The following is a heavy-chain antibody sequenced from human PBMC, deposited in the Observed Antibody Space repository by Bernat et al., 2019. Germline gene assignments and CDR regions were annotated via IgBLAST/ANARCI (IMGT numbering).Heavy chain of an antibody. V-gene: IGHV4-31*03. CDR3: AGVGYSRGWDPYYFDY. J-gene: IGHJ4*02. Sequence: QVQLQESGPGLVKPSQTLSLTCTVSGGSISSGGYYWSWIRQHPGKGLEWLGYTYYSGSTYYNPSLKSRVTISVDTSKKQFSRKLSSVTAADTAVYYCAGVGYSRGWDPYYFDYWGQGTLVTVSS. CDR1: GGSISSGGYY. D-gene: IGHD6-19*01. CDR2: TYYSGST.